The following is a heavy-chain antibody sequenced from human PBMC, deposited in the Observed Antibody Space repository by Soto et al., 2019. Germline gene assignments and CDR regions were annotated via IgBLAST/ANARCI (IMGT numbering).Heavy chain of an antibody. CDR1: GFTFSSYA. Sequence: VQLVESGGGLVQPGGSLRLSCAASGFTFSSYAMHWVRQAPGKGLEYVSAISSNGGSTYYANSVKGRFTISRDNSKNTLYLQMGSLRAEDMAVYYCARNVRGMKLLSGWFDPWGQGTLVTVSS. V-gene: IGHV3-64*01. CDR3: ARNVRGMKLLSGWFDP. CDR2: ISSNGGST. J-gene: IGHJ5*02. D-gene: IGHD2-2*01.